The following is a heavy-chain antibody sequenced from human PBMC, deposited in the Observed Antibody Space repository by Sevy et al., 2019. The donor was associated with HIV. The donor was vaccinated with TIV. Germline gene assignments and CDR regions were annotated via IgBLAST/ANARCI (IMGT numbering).Heavy chain of an antibody. J-gene: IGHJ4*02. CDR3: AKDREGGYSGYDSDY. CDR1: GFTFSSYA. D-gene: IGHD5-12*01. V-gene: IGHV3-23*01. Sequence: GGSLRLSCAASGFTFSSYAMSWVRQAPGKGLEWVSAISGSGGSIYYADSVKGRFTISRDNSKNTLYLQMNSLRAEDTAVYYCAKDREGGYSGYDSDYWGQGTLVTVSS. CDR2: ISGSGGSI.